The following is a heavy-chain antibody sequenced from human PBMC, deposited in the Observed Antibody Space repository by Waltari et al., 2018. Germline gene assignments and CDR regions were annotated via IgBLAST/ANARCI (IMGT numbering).Heavy chain of an antibody. J-gene: IGHJ4*02. CDR2: IIPILGIA. V-gene: IGHV1-69*02. CDR1: GGTFSSYT. CDR3: ARVGYYYDSSGYYTPLFDY. D-gene: IGHD3-22*01. Sequence: QVQLVQSGAEVKKPGSSVKVSCKASGGTFSSYTINWVRQAPGQGLEWMGRIIPILGIANYAQKFQGRVTITADRSTSTAYMELSSLRSEDTAVYYCARVGYYYDSSGYYTPLFDYWGQGTLVTVSS.